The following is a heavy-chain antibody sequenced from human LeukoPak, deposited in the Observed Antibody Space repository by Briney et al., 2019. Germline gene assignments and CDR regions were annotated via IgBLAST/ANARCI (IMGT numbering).Heavy chain of an antibody. Sequence: GGSLRLSCAASKFSFSSYWMHWVRQAPGKGLVWVSRINSDGSRTNYADSVKGRFTISRDNAKNTLYLQMSSLRAEDTAVYYCARVLTGSWDWFDPWGQGTLVTVPS. CDR3: ARVLTGSWDWFDP. CDR1: KFSFSSYW. D-gene: IGHD2-8*02. CDR2: INSDGSRT. V-gene: IGHV3-74*01. J-gene: IGHJ5*02.